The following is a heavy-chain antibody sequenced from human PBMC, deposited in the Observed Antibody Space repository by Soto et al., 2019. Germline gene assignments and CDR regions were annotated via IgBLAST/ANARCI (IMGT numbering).Heavy chain of an antibody. J-gene: IGHJ6*02. CDR1: AGSVRRGNYY. V-gene: IGHV4-61*01. D-gene: IGHD3-16*01. CDR2: LYDSGST. CDR3: ARNVKFLVWRYYYCMDV. Sequence: SETLSLTCTVSAGSVRRGNYYWSWIRQPPGKGLEWIGYLYDSGSTDYNPSLKSRVTISVDTSKNQFSLKLSSVTAADTAVYYFARNVKFLVWRYYYCMDVWGQGTTVTVSS.